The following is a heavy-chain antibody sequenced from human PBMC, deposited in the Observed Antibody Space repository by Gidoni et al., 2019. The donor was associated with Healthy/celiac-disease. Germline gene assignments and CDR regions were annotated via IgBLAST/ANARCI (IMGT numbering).Heavy chain of an antibody. Sequence: EVQLLESGGGLVQPGGAMRLTWAASGVTFSSYAMSWVRQAPGKGLEWVSAISGSGGSTYYADSVQGRFTISRDNSQNTLYLQMNSLRAEDTAVYSCAASITIFGVVSLDYWGQGTLVTVSS. J-gene: IGHJ4*02. CDR2: ISGSGGST. V-gene: IGHV3-23*01. CDR1: GVTFSSYA. D-gene: IGHD3-3*01. CDR3: AASITIFGVVSLDY.